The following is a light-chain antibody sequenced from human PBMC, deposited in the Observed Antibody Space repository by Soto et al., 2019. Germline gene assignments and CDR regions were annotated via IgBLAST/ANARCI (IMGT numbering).Light chain of an antibody. CDR1: SSNIGSHN. CDR2: GNN. V-gene: IGLV1-44*01. Sequence: QPVLTQPPSASGTPGQRVTITCSGSSSNIGSHNVNWYQQLPGTAPKLLIYGNNHRPSGVPDRVSGSRSGTSASLAISGLRSEDEAYYYCAAWDDTLNSHDVFGTGTKLTVL. CDR3: AAWDDTLNSHDV. J-gene: IGLJ1*01.